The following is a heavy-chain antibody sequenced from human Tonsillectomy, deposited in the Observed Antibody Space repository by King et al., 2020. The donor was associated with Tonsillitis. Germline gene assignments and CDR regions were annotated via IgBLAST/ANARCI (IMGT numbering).Heavy chain of an antibody. Sequence: LQLQESGPGLVKPSETLSLTCTVSGGSISSSSYYWGWIRQPPGKGLEWIGSIYYSGSTYYNPSLKGRVTISVDTSKNQFSLKLRAVTAADTAVYYCAREPTELLESNWYFDLWGRGTLVTVSS. CDR2: IYYSGST. D-gene: IGHD1-26*01. J-gene: IGHJ2*01. CDR1: GGSISSSSYY. V-gene: IGHV4-39*07. CDR3: AREPTELLESNWYFDL.